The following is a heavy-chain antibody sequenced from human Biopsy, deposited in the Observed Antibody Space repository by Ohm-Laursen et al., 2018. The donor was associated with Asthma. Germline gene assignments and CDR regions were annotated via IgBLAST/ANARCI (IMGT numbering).Heavy chain of an antibody. V-gene: IGHV3-30*03. J-gene: IGHJ6*02. Sequence: SLRLSCAASGFTFGRYGMHWVRQAPGKGLEWVAVISYDGSNKYYGDSVQGRFTISRDNSKNTLYLQMNNLRAEDTAVYYCASYEVVTSILPLDVWGQGTTVTVSS. CDR3: ASYEVVTSILPLDV. CDR2: ISYDGSNK. CDR1: GFTFGRYG. D-gene: IGHD2-21*02.